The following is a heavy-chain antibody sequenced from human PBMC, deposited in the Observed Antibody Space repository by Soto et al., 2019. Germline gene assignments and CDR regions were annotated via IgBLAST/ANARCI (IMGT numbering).Heavy chain of an antibody. V-gene: IGHV4-59*01. D-gene: IGHD6-19*01. J-gene: IGHJ6*02. CDR2: IYYSGST. Sequence: SETLSLTCTVSGGSISSYYWSWIRQPPGKGLEWIGYIYYSGSTNYNPSLKSRVTISVDTSKNQFSLKLSSVTAADTAVYYCARGRRGCETYYYYGMDVWGQGPRVTVSS. CDR3: ARGRRGCETYYYYGMDV. CDR1: GGSISSYY.